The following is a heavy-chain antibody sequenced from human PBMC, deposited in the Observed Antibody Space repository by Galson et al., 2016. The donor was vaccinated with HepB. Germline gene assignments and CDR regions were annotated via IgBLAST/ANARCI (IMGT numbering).Heavy chain of an antibody. V-gene: IGHV1-69*13. J-gene: IGHJ6*02. CDR2: ITPIFGTT. D-gene: IGHD1-26*01. CDR3: ARDSAVGATEFYFGMDV. Sequence: SVKVSCKASGYSFTSYYMHWVRQAPGQGLEWMGGITPIFGTTNYAQRFQGRITITADESTSTAYMELSSLRSEDTAVYYCARDSAVGATEFYFGMDVWGQGTTVTVSS. CDR1: GYSFTSYY.